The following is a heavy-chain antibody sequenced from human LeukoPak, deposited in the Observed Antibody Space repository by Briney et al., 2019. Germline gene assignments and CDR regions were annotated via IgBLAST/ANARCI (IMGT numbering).Heavy chain of an antibody. CDR2: ISYDGSNK. CDR3: AREAALVRDAFDI. V-gene: IGHV3-30*04. D-gene: IGHD6-13*01. CDR1: GFTFSSYA. J-gene: IGHJ3*02. Sequence: GGSLRLSCAASGFTFSSYAMHWVRQAPGKGLEWVAVISYDGSNKYYADSAKGRFTISRDNAKNSLYLQMNSLRAEDTAVYYCAREAALVRDAFDIWGQGTMVTVSS.